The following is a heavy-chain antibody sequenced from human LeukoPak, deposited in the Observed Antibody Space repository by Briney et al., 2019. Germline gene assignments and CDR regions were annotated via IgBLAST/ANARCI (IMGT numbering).Heavy chain of an antibody. CDR3: AKGKYSSGGVPDY. J-gene: IGHJ4*02. Sequence: GGSLRLSCVASEFTFSSHAMNWVRQAPGKGLEWVSTISGGGESTYYADSVKGRFTVSRDNSKNTLYLQINSLRGEDTAVYYCAKGKYSSGGVPDYWGQGTLVTVSS. V-gene: IGHV3-23*01. CDR1: EFTFSSHA. D-gene: IGHD6-19*01. CDR2: ISGGGEST.